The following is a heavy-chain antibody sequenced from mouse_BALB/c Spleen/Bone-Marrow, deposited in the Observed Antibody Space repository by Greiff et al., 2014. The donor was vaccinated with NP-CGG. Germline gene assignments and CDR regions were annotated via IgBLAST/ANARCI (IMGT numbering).Heavy chain of an antibody. CDR2: INPYNGDT. CDR1: SYSFTGYF. V-gene: IGHV1-37*01. CDR3: GRGAYYYGSSYYFDY. J-gene: IGHJ2*01. D-gene: IGHD1-1*01. Sequence: EVQLQQSGPELVKPGASVKISCKASSYSFTGYFMNWVKQSHGKSLEWIGRINPYNGDTFYNQKFKGKATLTVDKSSSTAHMELLSLTSEDSAVYYCGRGAYYYGSSYYFDYWGQGTTLTVSS.